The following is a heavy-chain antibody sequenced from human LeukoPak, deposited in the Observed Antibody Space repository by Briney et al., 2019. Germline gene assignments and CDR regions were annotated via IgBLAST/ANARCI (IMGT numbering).Heavy chain of an antibody. CDR1: GFTFSSYA. J-gene: IGHJ3*02. D-gene: IGHD6-19*01. Sequence: GGSLRLSCAASGFTFSSYAMSWVRQAPGKGLEWVSGISGSGDNTYYADSVKGRFTISRDNSKNTLYLQMNSLRAEDTAVYYCAKDQGPGYSSGVGDAFDIWGQGTMVTVSS. V-gene: IGHV3-23*01. CDR3: AKDQGPGYSSGVGDAFDI. CDR2: ISGSGDNT.